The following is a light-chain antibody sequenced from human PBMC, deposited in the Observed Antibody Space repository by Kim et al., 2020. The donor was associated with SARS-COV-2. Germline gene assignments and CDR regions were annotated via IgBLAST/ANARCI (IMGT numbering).Light chain of an antibody. CDR3: QQYENLPLT. CDR2: HTS. CDR1: QDIKNY. V-gene: IGKV1-33*01. Sequence: SASVGDRVTITCQASQDIKNYLNWYQQKPGKAPKLLIYHTSNLQTGVPSRFSGSASGTDFTLTISSLQPEDFATYFCQQYENLPLTFGGGTKVEI. J-gene: IGKJ4*01.